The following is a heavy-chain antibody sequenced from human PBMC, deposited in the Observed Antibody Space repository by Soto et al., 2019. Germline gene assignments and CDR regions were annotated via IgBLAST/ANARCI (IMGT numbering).Heavy chain of an antibody. V-gene: IGHV4-39*01. CDR1: GGSISSSSYY. CDR3: ASGISSEYFQH. Sequence: SETLSLTCTVSGGSISSSSYYWGWIRQPPGKGLEWIGSIYYSGSTYYNPSLKSRVTISVDTSKNQFSLKLSSVTAADTAVYYCASGISSEYFQHWGQGTLVTVSS. CDR2: IYYSGST. D-gene: IGHD1-20*01. J-gene: IGHJ1*01.